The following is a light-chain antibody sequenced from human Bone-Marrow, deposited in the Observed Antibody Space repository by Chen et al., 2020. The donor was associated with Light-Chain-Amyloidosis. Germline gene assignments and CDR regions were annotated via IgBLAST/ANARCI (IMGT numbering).Light chain of an antibody. CDR3: SSYGGNNDIV. CDR2: EVT. Sequence: QSALTQLPSASGSPGQSVTISCTGTSSDVGTYNYVSWYQQHPGKAPRHIIYEVTKRPSGVPDRFSGSKFGNTASLTISGLQAEDEAEYYCSSYGGNNDIVFGGGTKLTVL. J-gene: IGLJ2*01. CDR1: SSDVGTYNY. V-gene: IGLV2-8*01.